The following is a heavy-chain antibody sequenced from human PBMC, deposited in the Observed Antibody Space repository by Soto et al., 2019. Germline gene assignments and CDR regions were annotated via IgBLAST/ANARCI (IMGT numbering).Heavy chain of an antibody. CDR1: GFTFSTYV. CDR2: ITATGSAT. D-gene: IGHD5-18*01. Sequence: GESLKISCAASGFTFSTYVMKWVRQAPGKGVEWASAITATGSATYYADSVKGRFTISRDNSKNTLYLQMNSLTAEDTAVYYCAKSAEYNYVDYWGQGTLVTVSS. CDR3: AKSAEYNYVDY. J-gene: IGHJ4*02. V-gene: IGHV3-23*01.